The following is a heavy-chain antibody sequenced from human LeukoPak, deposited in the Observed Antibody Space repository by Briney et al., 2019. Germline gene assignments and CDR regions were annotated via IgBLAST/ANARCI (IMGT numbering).Heavy chain of an antibody. CDR2: IRYDGSNK. V-gene: IGHV3-30*02. CDR1: GFTFSSYG. J-gene: IGHJ4*02. Sequence: GGSLRLSCAASGFTFSSYGMHWVRQAPGKGLEWVAFIRYDGSNKYYADSVKGRFTISRDNSKNTLYLQMNSLRAEDTAVYYCAKSDSIFGVVIIKPQIDYWGQGTLVTVSS. D-gene: IGHD3-3*01. CDR3: AKSDSIFGVVIIKPQIDY.